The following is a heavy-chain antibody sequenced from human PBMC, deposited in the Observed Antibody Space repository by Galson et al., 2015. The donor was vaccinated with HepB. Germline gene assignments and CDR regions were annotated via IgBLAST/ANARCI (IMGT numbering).Heavy chain of an antibody. CDR3: ARAVAGYYYYYMDV. J-gene: IGHJ6*03. D-gene: IGHD6-19*01. CDR2: IGTAGDT. Sequence: SLRLSCAASGFTFSSYDMHWVRQATGKGLEWVSAIGTAGDTYYPGSVKGRFTISRENAKNSLYLQMNSLRAGDTAVYYCARAVAGYYYYYMDVWGKGTTVTVSS. V-gene: IGHV3-13*01. CDR1: GFTFSSYD.